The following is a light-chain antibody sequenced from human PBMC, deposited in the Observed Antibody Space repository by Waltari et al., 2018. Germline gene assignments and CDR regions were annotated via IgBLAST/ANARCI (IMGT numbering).Light chain of an antibody. CDR2: GAS. V-gene: IGKV3-20*01. CDR3: QYYSSSRT. Sequence: EVLLTQSPGTVSLSPGARATLSCRASQSLSSAYLAWYQQRLGQPPRLLIYGASTRASGIPDRSSGSGSGTDFTLTISNLAPEDSAMYYCQYYSSSRTFGQGTKVEIK. J-gene: IGKJ1*01. CDR1: QSLSSAY.